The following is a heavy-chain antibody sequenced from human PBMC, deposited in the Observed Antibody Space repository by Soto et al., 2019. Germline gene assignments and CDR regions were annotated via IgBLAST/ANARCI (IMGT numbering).Heavy chain of an antibody. CDR2: IRSKPNTYAT. CDR1: GFTFSASA. J-gene: IGHJ4*02. D-gene: IGHD3-22*01. V-gene: IGHV3-73*01. CDR3: TRHVDSSGYNFDY. Sequence: GGSLRLSCAASGFTFSASAMHGVRQASGKGLEWVGRIRSKPNTYATAYAASVNGRFTISRDDSKNTAYLQMISLKTEDTAVYYCTRHVDSSGYNFDYWGQGALVTVSS.